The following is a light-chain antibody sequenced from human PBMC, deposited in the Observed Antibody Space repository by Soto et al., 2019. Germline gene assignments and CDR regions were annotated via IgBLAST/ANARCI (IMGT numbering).Light chain of an antibody. CDR1: HSFISSY. V-gene: IGKV3-20*01. Sequence: VLTQSPGTLSLAPGERATLSCRASHSFISSYLAWYQQKPGQAPRLLIYGASSRATGIPDRFSGSGSGTDFTLTISRLEPEDFAVYYCQQYGSSPRELTFVQATQVDI. CDR3: QQYGSSPRELT. J-gene: IGKJ1*01. CDR2: GAS.